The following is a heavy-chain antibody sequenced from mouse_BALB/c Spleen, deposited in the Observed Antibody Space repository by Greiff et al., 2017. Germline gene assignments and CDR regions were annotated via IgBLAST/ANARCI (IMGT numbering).Heavy chain of an antibody. J-gene: IGHJ4*01. CDR3: ARGLLRGYAMDY. V-gene: IGHV1-39*01. Sequence: VQLQQTGPELVKPGASVKISCKASGYSFTDYIMLWVKQSHGKSLEWIGNINPYYGSTSYNLKFKGKATLTVDKSSSTAYMQLNSLTSEDSAVYYCARGLLRGYAMDYWGQGTSVTVSS. CDR1: GYSFTDYI. D-gene: IGHD2-3*01. CDR2: INPYYGST.